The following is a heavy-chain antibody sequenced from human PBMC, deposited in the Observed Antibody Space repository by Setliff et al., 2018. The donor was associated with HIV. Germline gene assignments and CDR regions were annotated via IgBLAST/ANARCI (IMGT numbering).Heavy chain of an antibody. CDR2: ISYGSTYI. CDR1: GFTFNTYA. D-gene: IGHD3-16*01. J-gene: IGHJ6*03. CDR3: ARSGGIGNYHWDV. Sequence: PGGSLRLSCAASGFTFNTYAMGWVRQAPGKGLEWVSFISYGSTYIYQSDSVRGRFTISRDDAKKSLYLQMNSLGAEDTAVYYCARSGGIGNYHWDVWGKGTTVTVSS. V-gene: IGHV3-21*01.